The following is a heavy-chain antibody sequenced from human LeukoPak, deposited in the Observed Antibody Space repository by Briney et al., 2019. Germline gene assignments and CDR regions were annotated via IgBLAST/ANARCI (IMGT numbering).Heavy chain of an antibody. J-gene: IGHJ4*02. D-gene: IGHD1-26*01. V-gene: IGHV3-48*03. CDR1: GFPFSDYE. Sequence: GGSLRLSCAASGFPFSDYEMTWVRQAPGKGLERISYISGSGNTIHYADSVRGRFTISRDNAKNSLFLQMNNLRAEETAVYYCARTTLSGAPRDWGQGSLVTVSS. CDR2: ISGSGNTI. CDR3: ARTTLSGAPRD.